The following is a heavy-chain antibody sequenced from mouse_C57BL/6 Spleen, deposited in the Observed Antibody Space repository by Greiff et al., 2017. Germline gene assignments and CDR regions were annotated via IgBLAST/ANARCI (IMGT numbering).Heavy chain of an antibody. J-gene: IGHJ2*01. V-gene: IGHV1-69*01. D-gene: IGHD1-1*01. CDR3: ARYGSSNFDY. CDR2: IDPSDSYT. CDR1: GYTFTSYW. Sequence: QVQLKQPGAELVMPGASVKLSCKASGYTFTSYWMHWVKQRPGQGLEWIGEIDPSDSYTNYNQKFKGKSTLTVDKSSSTAYMQLSSLTSEDSAVYYCARYGSSNFDYWGQGTTLTVSS.